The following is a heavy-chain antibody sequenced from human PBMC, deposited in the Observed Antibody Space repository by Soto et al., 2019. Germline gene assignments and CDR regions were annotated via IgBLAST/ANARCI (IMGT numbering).Heavy chain of an antibody. CDR2: IYWDDGK. Sequence: DPSLVTPTQTLTLTCTFSRFSLSTSGVGVGWIRQPPGKALEWLALIYWDDGKRYSPSLKSRLTITKDTSKNQVVLTMTNMDPVDTATYYCAHPRPIVVVPAEAIPAFDIWGQGTMVTVS. J-gene: IGHJ3*02. D-gene: IGHD2-2*01. V-gene: IGHV2-5*02. CDR1: RFSLSTSGVG. CDR3: AHPRPIVVVPAEAIPAFDI.